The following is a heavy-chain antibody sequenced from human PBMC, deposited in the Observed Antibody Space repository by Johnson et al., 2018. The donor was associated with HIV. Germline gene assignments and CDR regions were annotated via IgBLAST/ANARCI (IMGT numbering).Heavy chain of an antibody. CDR1: GFTFSSYW. CDR2: IKQDGSEK. Sequence: VQLVESGGGLVQPGGSLRLSCAASGFTFSSYWMSWVRQAPGKGLEWVANIKQDGSEKYYVDSVKGRFTISRDNAKNSLYLQMSSLRAEDTALYYCAKDRAVARWDAFDIWGQGTMVTVSS. J-gene: IGHJ3*02. V-gene: IGHV3-7*03. CDR3: AKDRAVARWDAFDI. D-gene: IGHD6-19*01.